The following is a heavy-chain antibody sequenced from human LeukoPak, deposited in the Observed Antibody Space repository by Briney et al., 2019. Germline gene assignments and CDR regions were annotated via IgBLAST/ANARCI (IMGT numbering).Heavy chain of an antibody. V-gene: IGHV4-59*12. CDR2: IYYSGST. D-gene: IGHD3-10*01. J-gene: IGHJ5*02. CDR3: ARRGPPRTMLRGVKSGWFDP. Sequence: SETLSLTCAVYGGSFSGYYWSWIRQPPGKGLEWIGYIYYSGSTYYTPSLRSRVTISVDTSKNQFSLKLSSVTAADTAVYYCARRGPPRTMLRGVKSGWFDPWGQGTLVTVSS. CDR1: GGSFSGYY.